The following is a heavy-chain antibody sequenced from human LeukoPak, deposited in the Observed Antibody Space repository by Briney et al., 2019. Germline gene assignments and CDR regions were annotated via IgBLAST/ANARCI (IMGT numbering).Heavy chain of an antibody. V-gene: IGHV4-34*01. CDR1: GGSFSGYY. CDR2: INHSGST. CDR3: ARHVGESGSDSSWYCWFDP. J-gene: IGHJ5*02. Sequence: SETLSLTCAVYGGSFSGYYWSWIRQPPGKGLEWIGEINHSGSTNYNPSLKSRVTISVDTSKNQFSLKLSSVTAADTAVYYCARHVGESGSDSSWYCWFDPWGQGTLVTVSS. D-gene: IGHD6-13*01.